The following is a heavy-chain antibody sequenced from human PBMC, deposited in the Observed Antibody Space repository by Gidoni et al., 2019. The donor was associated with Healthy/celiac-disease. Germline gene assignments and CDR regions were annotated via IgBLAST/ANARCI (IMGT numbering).Heavy chain of an antibody. D-gene: IGHD3-16*01. V-gene: IGHV1-69*04. CDR2: IIPILGIA. CDR3: ARDGGYDPWYFDL. J-gene: IGHJ2*01. Sequence: VQLLQSGAEVQKPGSSVTVSCNASGGTVSSYASSWVRQAPGQGLEWMGRIIPILGIANYAQKFQGRVTITADKSTSTDYMELSSLRSEDTAVYYCARDGGYDPWYFDLWGRGTLVTVSS. CDR1: GGTVSSYA.